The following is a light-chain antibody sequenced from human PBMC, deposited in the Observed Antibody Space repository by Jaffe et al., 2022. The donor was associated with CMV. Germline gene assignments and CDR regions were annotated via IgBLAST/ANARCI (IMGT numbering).Light chain of an antibody. J-gene: IGKJ4*01. V-gene: IGKV3-20*01. CDR1: QSVSSSN. Sequence: EIVLTQSPGTLSLSPGERVTLSCRASQSVSSSNLAWYQQKPGQAPRLLIYATSTRATGIPDRFSGSGSGTDFTLTISRLEPEDFAVYYCQQYGTSPPLTFGGGTKVEIK. CDR3: QQYGTSPPLT. CDR2: ATS.